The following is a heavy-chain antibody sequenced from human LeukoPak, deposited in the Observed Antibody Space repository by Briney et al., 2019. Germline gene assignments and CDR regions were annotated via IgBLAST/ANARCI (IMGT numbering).Heavy chain of an antibody. CDR2: ISSSGSTI. V-gene: IGHV3-48*03. J-gene: IGHJ3*02. CDR1: GFTFSSYE. CDR3: ARALAYCGGDCPNAFDI. Sequence: GGSLRPSCAASGFTFSSYEMNWVRQAPGKGLEWVSYISSSGSTIYYADSVKGRFTISRDNAKNSRYLQMNSLRAEDTAVYYCARALAYCGGDCPNAFDIWGQGTMVTVSS. D-gene: IGHD2-21*02.